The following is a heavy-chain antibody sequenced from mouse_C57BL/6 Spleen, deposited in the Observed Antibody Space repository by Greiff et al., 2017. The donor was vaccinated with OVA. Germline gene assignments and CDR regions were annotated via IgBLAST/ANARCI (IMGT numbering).Heavy chain of an antibody. CDR1: GFTFSSYT. CDR3: ARSIYDGYYGYFDV. J-gene: IGHJ1*03. D-gene: IGHD2-3*01. V-gene: IGHV5-9*01. CDR2: ISGGGGNT. Sequence: EVKLVESGGGLVKPGGSLKLSCAASGFTFSSYTMSWVRQTPEKRLEWVATISGGGGNTYYPDSVKGRFTISRDNAKNTLYLQMSSLRSEDTALYYSARSIYDGYYGYFDVWGTGTTVTVSS.